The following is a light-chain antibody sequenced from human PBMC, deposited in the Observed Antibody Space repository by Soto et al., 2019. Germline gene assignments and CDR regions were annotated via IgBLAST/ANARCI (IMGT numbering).Light chain of an antibody. V-gene: IGKV1-33*01. CDR2: DAS. Sequence: DIPMTQSPSSLSASVGDRVTITCQASQDISNYLNWYQQKPGKAPKLLIYDASNLETGVPSRFSGSGSGTDFTFTISSLQPEDIATYYCQHYDNLPRVTFGPGTKVDIK. CDR3: QHYDNLPRVT. J-gene: IGKJ3*01. CDR1: QDISNY.